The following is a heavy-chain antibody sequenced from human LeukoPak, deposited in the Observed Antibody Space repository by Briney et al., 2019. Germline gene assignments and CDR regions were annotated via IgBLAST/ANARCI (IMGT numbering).Heavy chain of an antibody. J-gene: IGHJ4*02. CDR2: ISGSGGST. CDR3: AKGLHRQWLVPHYFDY. D-gene: IGHD6-19*01. CDR1: GSTFSSYA. V-gene: IGHV3-23*01. Sequence: GGSLRLSCAASGSTFSSYAMSWVRQSPGKGLEWVSAISGSGGSTYYADSVKGRFTISRDNSKNTLYLQINSLRAEDTAVYYCAKGLHRQWLVPHYFDYWGQGTLVTVSS.